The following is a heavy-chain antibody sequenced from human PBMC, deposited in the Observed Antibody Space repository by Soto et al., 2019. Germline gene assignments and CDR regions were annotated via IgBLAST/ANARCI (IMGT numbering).Heavy chain of an antibody. V-gene: IGHV1-69*08. J-gene: IGHJ2*01. D-gene: IGHD4-17*01. CDR3: ARPDFGDYWYFDL. CDR2: IIPAPGTA. Sequence: QDQLVQSGAEVKKPGSSVKVSCKASGGTFSSHTFSWVRQAPGQGLEWMGRIIPAPGTATYAQKFQGRGTITADESATTVYMELNSLRSEDTAVYYCARPDFGDYWYFDLWGRGTLVTVSS. CDR1: GGTFSSHT.